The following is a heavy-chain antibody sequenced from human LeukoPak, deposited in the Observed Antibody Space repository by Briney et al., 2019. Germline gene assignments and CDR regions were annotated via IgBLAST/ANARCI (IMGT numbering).Heavy chain of an antibody. V-gene: IGHV1-18*01. J-gene: IGHJ4*02. CDR3: ARDRASSIAARRDY. CDR1: GYTSTSYG. D-gene: IGHD6-6*01. CDR2: ISAYNGNT. Sequence: ASVKVSCKASGYTSTSYGISWVRQAPGQGLEWMGWISAYNGNTNYAQKLQGRVTMTTDTSTSTAYMELRSLRSDDTAVYYCARDRASSIAARRDYWGQGTLVTVSS.